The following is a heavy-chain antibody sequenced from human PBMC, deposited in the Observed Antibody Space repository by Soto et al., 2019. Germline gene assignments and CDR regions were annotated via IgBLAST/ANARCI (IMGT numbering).Heavy chain of an antibody. V-gene: IGHV1-18*01. Sequence: ASVKVSCKASGYTFTSYGISWVRQAPGQGLEWMGWISAYNGNTNYAQKLQGRVTMTTDTSTSTAYMELRSLRSDDTAVYYCATFSGDSELYHYYGMDVWGQGTTVTVSS. D-gene: IGHD2-21*02. J-gene: IGHJ6*02. CDR1: GYTFTSYG. CDR3: ATFSGDSELYHYYGMDV. CDR2: ISAYNGNT.